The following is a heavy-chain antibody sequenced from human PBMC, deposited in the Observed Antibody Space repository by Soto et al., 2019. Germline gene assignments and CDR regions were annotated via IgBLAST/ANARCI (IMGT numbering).Heavy chain of an antibody. V-gene: IGHV1-18*01. CDR1: GYTFTSYG. CDR3: ARGGAAAGTFRWFDP. D-gene: IGHD6-13*01. CDR2: ISAYNGNA. Sequence: ASVKVSCKASGYTFTSYGISWLRQAPGQGLEWMGWISAYNGNANYAQKLQGRVTMTTDTSTSTAYMELRSLRSDDTAVYYCARGGAAAGTFRWFDPWGQGTLVTVSS. J-gene: IGHJ5*02.